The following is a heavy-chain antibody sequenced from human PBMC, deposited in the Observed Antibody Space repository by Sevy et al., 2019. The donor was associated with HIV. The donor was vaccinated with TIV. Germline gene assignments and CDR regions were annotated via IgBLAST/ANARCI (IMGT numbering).Heavy chain of an antibody. D-gene: IGHD3-16*01. J-gene: IGHJ6*02. CDR2: ISSSSTYI. CDR3: AKEGGSYYYYYGMDV. CDR1: GSTFSSST. V-gene: IGHV3-21*01. Sequence: GGSLRLSCAASGSTFSSSTMNWVRQAPGKGLEWVSSISSSSTYIYYADSLKGRFTISRDNAKNSLYLQMNSLRAEDTAVYYCAKEGGSYYYYYGMDVWGPGTTVTVSS.